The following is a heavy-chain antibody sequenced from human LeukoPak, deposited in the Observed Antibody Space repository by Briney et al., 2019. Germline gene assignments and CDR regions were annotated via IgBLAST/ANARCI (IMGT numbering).Heavy chain of an antibody. J-gene: IGHJ4*02. CDR2: IYYSGST. CDR1: GGSISSSSYY. Sequence: SETLSLTCTVSGGSISSSSYYWGWIRQPPGKGLEWIGSIYYSGSTYYNPSLKSRVTISVDTSKNQFSLKLSSVTAADTAVYYCASQGVGYDILTGYYSGVDYWGQGTLVTVSS. D-gene: IGHD3-9*01. CDR3: ASQGVGYDILTGYYSGVDY. V-gene: IGHV4-39*01.